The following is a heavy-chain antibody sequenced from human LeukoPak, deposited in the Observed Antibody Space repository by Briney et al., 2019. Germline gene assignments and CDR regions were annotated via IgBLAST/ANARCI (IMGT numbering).Heavy chain of an antibody. D-gene: IGHD3-10*01. Sequence: SETLSLTCSVSGASISSGSNYWGWIRQPPGKGLEWIGYIYYSGSTNYNPSLKSRVTISVDTSKNQFSLKLSSVTAADTAVYYCARVLLWDPVATGFDPWGQGTLVTVSS. CDR2: IYYSGST. J-gene: IGHJ5*02. V-gene: IGHV4-61*01. CDR3: ARVLLWDPVATGFDP. CDR1: GASISSGSNY.